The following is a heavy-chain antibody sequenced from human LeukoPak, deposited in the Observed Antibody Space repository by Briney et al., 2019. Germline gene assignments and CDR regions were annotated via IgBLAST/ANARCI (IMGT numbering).Heavy chain of an antibody. J-gene: IGHJ3*02. Sequence: SETLSLTCTVSGGSISSYYWSWIRQPPGKGLEWIGYIYYSGTTNYNPSLKSRVTISVDTSKNQFSLKLSSVTAADTAVYYCASSPHDAFDIWGQGTMVTVSS. V-gene: IGHV4-59*12. CDR1: GGSISSYY. CDR3: ASSPHDAFDI. CDR2: IYYSGTT.